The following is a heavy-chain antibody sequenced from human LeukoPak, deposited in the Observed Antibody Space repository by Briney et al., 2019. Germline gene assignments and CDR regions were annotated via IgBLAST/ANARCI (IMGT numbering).Heavy chain of an antibody. Sequence: GGSLRLSCAASGFTFSSYWMHWVRQAPGKGLVWVSRINSDGSSTSYADSVKGRFTTLRDNAKNTLYLQMNSLRAEDTAVYYCARVSPEGDYDYWGQGALVTVSS. CDR1: GFTFSSYW. CDR3: ARVSPEGDYDY. D-gene: IGHD4-17*01. V-gene: IGHV3-74*01. CDR2: INSDGSST. J-gene: IGHJ4*02.